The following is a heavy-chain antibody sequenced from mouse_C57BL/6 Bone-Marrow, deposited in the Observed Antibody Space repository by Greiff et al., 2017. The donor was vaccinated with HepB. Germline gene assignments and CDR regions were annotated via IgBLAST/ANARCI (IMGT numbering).Heavy chain of an antibody. CDR1: GYTFTSYD. CDR2: IYPRGGST. V-gene: IGHV1-85*01. D-gene: IGHD1-1*01. Sequence: QLQLQQSGPELVKPGASVKLSCKASGYTFTSYDINWVKQRPGQGLEWIGWIYPRGGSTKYNEKLKGKATLTVDTSSSTAYRELDSLTSEDSAVYFCSSDVWDEEYWGQGTTLTVSS. CDR3: SSDVWDEEY. J-gene: IGHJ2*01.